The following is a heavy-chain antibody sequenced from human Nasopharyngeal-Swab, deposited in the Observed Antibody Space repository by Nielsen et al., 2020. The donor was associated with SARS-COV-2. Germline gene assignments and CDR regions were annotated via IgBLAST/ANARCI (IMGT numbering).Heavy chain of an antibody. CDR2: MNPNSGNT. J-gene: IGHJ4*02. D-gene: IGHD6-13*01. CDR3: ARGLGYSSSWGLDY. CDR1: GYTFTSYD. Sequence: ASVKVSCKASGYTFTSYDINWVRQATGQGLEWMGWMNPNSGNTGYAQKFQGRVTMTRNTSISTAYMELSSLRSEDTAVYYCARGLGYSSSWGLDYWAREPWSPSPQ. V-gene: IGHV1-8*01.